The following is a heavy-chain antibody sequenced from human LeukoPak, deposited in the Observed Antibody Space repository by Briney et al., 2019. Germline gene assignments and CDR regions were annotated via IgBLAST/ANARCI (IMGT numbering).Heavy chain of an antibody. CDR3: ASHPKGGY. CDR2: IYYSGST. CDR1: GGSISSGSYY. J-gene: IGHJ4*02. D-gene: IGHD3-16*01. V-gene: IGHV4-61*01. Sequence: SETLSLTCTVSGGSISSGSYYWSCIRQSPGKGLEWIVYIYYSGSTNSNPSLKSRVTISIDTSKNQFSLKLTSMTAADTAVYYCASHPKGGYWGQGTLVTVSS.